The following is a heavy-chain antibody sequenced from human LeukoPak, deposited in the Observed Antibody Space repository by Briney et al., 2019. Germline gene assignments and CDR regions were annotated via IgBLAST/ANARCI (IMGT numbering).Heavy chain of an antibody. CDR2: INSDGSST. V-gene: IGHV3-74*01. J-gene: IGHJ4*02. Sequence: GGSLRLSCASSGFTFSSYAMHGVRQPRGKGLVWVSRINSDGSSTSYADSVKGRFTISRDNAKNTLYLQMNSLRAEDTAVYYCARDLRVRGVSNYFDYWGQGTLVTVSS. CDR3: ARDLRVRGVSNYFDY. D-gene: IGHD3-10*01. CDR1: GFTFSSYA.